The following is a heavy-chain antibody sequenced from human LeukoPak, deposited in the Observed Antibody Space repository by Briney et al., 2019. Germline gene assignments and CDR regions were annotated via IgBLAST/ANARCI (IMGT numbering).Heavy chain of an antibody. V-gene: IGHV3-11*01. J-gene: IGHJ4*02. CDR2: INSGGSST. CDR3: ARGTFYSGNYYDY. D-gene: IGHD1-26*01. Sequence: PGGSLRLSCAASGFTFSDYYMSWIRQAPGKGLEWVSYINSGGSSTYYADSVKGRFTISRDDAKNSLYLQINSLRAEDTAVYYCARGTFYSGNYYDYWGQGTLVTVSS. CDR1: GFTFSDYY.